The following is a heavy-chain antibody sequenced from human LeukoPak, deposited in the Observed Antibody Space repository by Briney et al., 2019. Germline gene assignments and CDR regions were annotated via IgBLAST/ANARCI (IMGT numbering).Heavy chain of an antibody. V-gene: IGHV3-30*18. J-gene: IGHJ5*02. D-gene: IGHD6-13*01. Sequence: PGGSLRLSCAASGFTFSSYAMSWVRQAPGKGLKWVAVISCDGSNKYYADSVKGRFTISRDNSKNTLYLQMNSLRAEDTAVYYCAKAFIAAAGKGGWWFDPWGQGTLVTVSS. CDR2: ISCDGSNK. CDR3: AKAFIAAAGKGGWWFDP. CDR1: GFTFSSYA.